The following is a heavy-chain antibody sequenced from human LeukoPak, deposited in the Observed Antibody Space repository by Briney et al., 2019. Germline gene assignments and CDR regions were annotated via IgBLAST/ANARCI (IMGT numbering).Heavy chain of an antibody. D-gene: IGHD6-13*01. CDR2: INTNTGNP. CDR3: ARDGRDSSSWLNWFDP. Sequence: WASVKVSCKASGYTFTSYAMNWVRQAPGQGLEWMGWINTNTGNPTYAQGFTGRFVFSLDTSVSTAYLQISSLKAEDTAVYYCARDGRDSSSWLNWFDPWGQGTLVTVSS. V-gene: IGHV7-4-1*02. CDR1: GYTFTSYA. J-gene: IGHJ5*02.